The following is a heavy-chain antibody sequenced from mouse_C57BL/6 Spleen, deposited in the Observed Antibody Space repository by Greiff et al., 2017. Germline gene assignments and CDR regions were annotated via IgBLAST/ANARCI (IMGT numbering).Heavy chain of an antibody. Sequence: EVQLQQSGPVLVKPGASVKMSCKASGYTFTDYYMNWVKQSHGKSLEWIGVINPYNGGTSYNQKFKGKATWTVDKSSSTAYMERNSLTSEDSAVYDFARGSNSFAYWGQGTLVTVSA. CDR3: ARGSNSFAY. CDR2: INPYNGGT. V-gene: IGHV1-19*01. D-gene: IGHD2-5*01. J-gene: IGHJ3*01. CDR1: GYTFTDYY.